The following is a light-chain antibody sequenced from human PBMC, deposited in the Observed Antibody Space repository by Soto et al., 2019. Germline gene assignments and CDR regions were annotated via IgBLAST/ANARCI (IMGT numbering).Light chain of an antibody. CDR2: GAS. J-gene: IGKJ1*01. Sequence: EIVLTQSPGTLSLSAGERATLSCRASQSVSSNYLAWYQQKPGQPPRLLISGASSRATGIPHRFIGSGSGTDFTLTISRLEPEVFSVHYCQHYGRSPPSWTFGQGTKVEIK. CDR1: QSVSSNY. V-gene: IGKV3-20*01. CDR3: QHYGRSPPSWT.